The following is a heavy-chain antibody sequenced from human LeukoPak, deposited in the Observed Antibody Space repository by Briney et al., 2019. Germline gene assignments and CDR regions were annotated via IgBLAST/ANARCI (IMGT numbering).Heavy chain of an antibody. J-gene: IGHJ4*02. D-gene: IGHD5-24*01. V-gene: IGHV4-31*03. CDR2: IYYSGST. CDR1: SGSISSGVYY. CDR3: ARGVRWLQLSYFDY. Sequence: PSETLSLTCPVSSGSISSGVYYWSWIRQHPGKGLEWIGYIYYSGSTYYNPSLKRRVTISVDTSKNQFSLKLSSMTAADTAVYYCARGVRWLQLSYFDYWGQGTLVTVSS.